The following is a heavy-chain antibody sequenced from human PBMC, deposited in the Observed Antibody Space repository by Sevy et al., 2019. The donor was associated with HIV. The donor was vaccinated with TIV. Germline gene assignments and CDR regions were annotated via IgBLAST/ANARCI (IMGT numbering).Heavy chain of an antibody. Sequence: GGSLRLSCAASGFTFNNYALNWVRQAPGKGLEWVSGIVGSDDHTKYADSVKGRFTISRDNSKNTLHLQMISLRVEDTAIYYCAKGDGARRRVESDYWGQGTLVTVSS. V-gene: IGHV3-23*01. D-gene: IGHD4-17*01. CDR1: GFTFNNYA. CDR3: AKGDGARRRVESDY. CDR2: IVGSDDHT. J-gene: IGHJ4*02.